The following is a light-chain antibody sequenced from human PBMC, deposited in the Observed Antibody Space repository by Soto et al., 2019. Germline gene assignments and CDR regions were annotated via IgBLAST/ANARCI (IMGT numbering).Light chain of an antibody. CDR3: CSYTRSGTLI. CDR1: SGDIGDYNY. J-gene: IGLJ1*01. Sequence: QSALTQPASVSGSPGQSITISCVGTSGDIGDYNYVSWYQQHPGKVPKVIIYDVSNRPSGVSYRFSGTKSGNTASRTVSGLQAEDEAYYYCCSYTRSGTLIFGTGSKVTVL. CDR2: DVS. V-gene: IGLV2-14*01.